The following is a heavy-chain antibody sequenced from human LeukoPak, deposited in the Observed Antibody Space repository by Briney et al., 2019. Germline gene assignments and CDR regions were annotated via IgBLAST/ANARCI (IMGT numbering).Heavy chain of an antibody. CDR3: ARGGSGHSGWYFDV. CDR2: ISGDGSGT. CDR1: GFTFRSYW. D-gene: IGHD1-26*01. V-gene: IGHV3-74*01. J-gene: IGHJ2*01. Sequence: PGGSLRLSCAPFGFTFRSYWVHWVRQVPGKGLVWVSRISGDGSGTTYADSVKGRFTISRDNARNTLYLQMNGLRDEDTAVYYCARGGSGHSGWYFDVWGRGTLVTVS.